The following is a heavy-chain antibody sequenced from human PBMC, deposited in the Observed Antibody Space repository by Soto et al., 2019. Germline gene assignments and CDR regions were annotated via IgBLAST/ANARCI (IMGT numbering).Heavy chain of an antibody. CDR2: ITSSGASI. Sequence: EVQLVESGGGLVKPGGSLRLSCAASGFTFSSYSLNWVRQAPGKGLEWVSSITSSGASIYYADSVKGRFTISRDNAKNSLYLQMNSLRAEDTAVYYCARDGSEGSGEIGYYYSMAVWGKGTTATVSS. V-gene: IGHV3-21*01. J-gene: IGHJ6*03. CDR1: GFTFSSYS. D-gene: IGHD2-15*01. CDR3: ARDGSEGSGEIGYYYSMAV.